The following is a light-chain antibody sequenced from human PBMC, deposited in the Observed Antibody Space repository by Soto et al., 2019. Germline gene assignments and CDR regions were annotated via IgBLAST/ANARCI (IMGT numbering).Light chain of an antibody. J-gene: IGKJ4*01. CDR3: QQRSNWPPLT. CDR1: KSVSRY. V-gene: IGKV3-11*01. Sequence: EIVLTQSPATLSLSPGERANLSCRASKSVSRYLAWYQQKPGQAPRILIYDASNRATGIPARFSGSGSGTDFPLTISSLEPEDFAVYYCQQRSNWPPLTFGVGTKVEIK. CDR2: DAS.